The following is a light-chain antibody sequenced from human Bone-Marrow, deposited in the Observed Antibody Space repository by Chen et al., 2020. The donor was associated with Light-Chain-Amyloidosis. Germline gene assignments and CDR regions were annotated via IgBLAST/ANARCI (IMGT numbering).Light chain of an antibody. CDR2: DDS. CDR1: NIGSTS. V-gene: IGLV3-21*02. CDR3: QVWDRSSDRPV. J-gene: IGLJ3*02. Sequence: SYVLTQPSSVSVAPGQTATIACGGNNIGSTSVHWYQQTPGQAPLLVVYDDSDRPSGIPERLCGSNAGNTATLTISRVEAGDEADYYCQVWDRSSDRPVFSGGTKLTVL.